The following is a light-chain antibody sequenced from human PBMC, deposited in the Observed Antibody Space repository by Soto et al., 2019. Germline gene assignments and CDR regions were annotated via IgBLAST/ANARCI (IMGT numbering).Light chain of an antibody. V-gene: IGKV3-20*01. J-gene: IGKJ1*01. Sequence: ELLCTQSPAPLSVSPGDRAPLSCRASHSVGSNLAWHQQNNGQTPRLLIYGASSRDTGIPERFSGTASPPEFTLTIRRLEPADFAVSYCQQYRPLGQGNKVDIK. CDR3: QQYRP. CDR1: HSVGSN. CDR2: GAS.